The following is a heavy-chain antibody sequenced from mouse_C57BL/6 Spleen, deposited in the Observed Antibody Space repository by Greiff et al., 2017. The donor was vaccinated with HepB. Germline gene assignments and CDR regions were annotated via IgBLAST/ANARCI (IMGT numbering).Heavy chain of an antibody. V-gene: IGHV1-52*01. Sequence: QVQLKQPGAELVRPGSSVKLSCKASGYTFTSYWMHWVKQRPIQGLEWIGNIDPSDSETHYNQKFKDKATLTVDKSSSTAYMQLSSLTSEDSAVYYCAREGDYDNFAYWGQGTLVTVSA. CDR3: AREGDYDNFAY. J-gene: IGHJ3*01. CDR2: IDPSDSET. D-gene: IGHD2-4*01. CDR1: GYTFTSYW.